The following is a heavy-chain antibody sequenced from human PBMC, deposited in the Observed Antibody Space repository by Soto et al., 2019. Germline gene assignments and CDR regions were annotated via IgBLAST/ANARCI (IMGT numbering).Heavy chain of an antibody. CDR2: IYYSGST. CDR3: ARGSWYDY. D-gene: IGHD6-13*01. Sequence: PSETLSLTCTVSGGSISSYYWSWIRQPPGKGPEWIGYIYYSGSTNYNPSLKSRVTISVDTSKNQFSLKLSSVTAADTAVYYCARGSWYDYWGQGTLVTVSS. CDR1: GGSISSYY. J-gene: IGHJ4*02. V-gene: IGHV4-59*01.